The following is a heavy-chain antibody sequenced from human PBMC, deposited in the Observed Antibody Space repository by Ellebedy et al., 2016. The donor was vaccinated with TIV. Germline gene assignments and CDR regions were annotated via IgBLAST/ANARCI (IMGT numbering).Heavy chain of an antibody. J-gene: IGHJ4*02. Sequence: MPSETLSLTCTVSGGSISSSSYYWGWIRQPPGKGLEWIGSIYYSGSTYYNPSLKSRVTISVDTSKNQFSLKLSSVTAADTAVYFCAREGRDTAMGLDYWGQGTLVTVSS. V-gene: IGHV4-39*07. CDR1: GGSISSSSYY. D-gene: IGHD5-18*01. CDR2: IYYSGST. CDR3: AREGRDTAMGLDY.